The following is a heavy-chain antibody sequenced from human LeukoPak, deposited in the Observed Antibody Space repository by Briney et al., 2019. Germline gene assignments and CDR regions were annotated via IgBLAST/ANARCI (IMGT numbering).Heavy chain of an antibody. D-gene: IGHD4-17*01. Sequence: PGGSLRLSCAASGFTFSSYSMNWVRQAPGKGLEWVSSISSSSSYIYYATSVKGRFTISSDNAKNSLYLQMHSLTAEDTAVYYCATYGDYVDYWGQGTLVTVSS. CDR3: ATYGDYVDY. CDR1: GFTFSSYS. J-gene: IGHJ4*02. CDR2: ISSSSSYI. V-gene: IGHV3-21*01.